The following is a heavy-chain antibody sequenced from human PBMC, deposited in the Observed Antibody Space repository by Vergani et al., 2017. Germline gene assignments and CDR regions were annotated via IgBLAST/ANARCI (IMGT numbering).Heavy chain of an antibody. CDR2: ISGSGGST. CDR1: GFTFSSYA. J-gene: IGHJ5*02. CDR3: AKALSGWSWFDP. V-gene: IGHV3-23*01. D-gene: IGHD6-19*01. Sequence: EVQLLESGGGLVQPGGSLRLSCAASGFTFSSYAMSWVRQAPGKGLEWVSAISGSGGSTYYADSVKGRVTISRDNSKNSLYLQMNSLRTEDTALYYCAKALSGWSWFDPWGQGTLVTVSS.